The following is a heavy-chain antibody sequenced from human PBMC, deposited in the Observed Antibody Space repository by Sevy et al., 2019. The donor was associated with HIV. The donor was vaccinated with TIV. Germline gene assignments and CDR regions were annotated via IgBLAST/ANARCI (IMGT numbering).Heavy chain of an antibody. D-gene: IGHD3-3*01. Sequence: ASVKVSCKASGYTFSDSGYYVHWVRQAPGQGLEWMGWINPKSGATNYAQKFQGRVTMTRDTSVSTTNMELNRLTSDDTAVYYCARESYDCWTGPVDYDYGMDVWGQGTTVTVSS. V-gene: IGHV1-2*02. CDR2: INPKSGAT. CDR3: ARESYDCWTGPVDYDYGMDV. J-gene: IGHJ6*02. CDR1: GYTFSDSGYY.